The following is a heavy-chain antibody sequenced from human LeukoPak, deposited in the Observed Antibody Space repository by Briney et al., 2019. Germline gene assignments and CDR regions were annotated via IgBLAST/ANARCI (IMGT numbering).Heavy chain of an antibody. V-gene: IGHV3-33*06. J-gene: IGHJ4*02. D-gene: IGHD6-13*01. CDR2: IWYDGSNK. CDR3: AKSITAAGTVY. Sequence: GGSLRLSCAASGFTFSSYGMHWVRQAPGKGLEWVAVIWYDGSNKYYADSVKGRFTISRDNSENTLYLQMNSLRAEDTAVYYCAKSITAAGTVYWGQGTLVTVSS. CDR1: GFTFSSYG.